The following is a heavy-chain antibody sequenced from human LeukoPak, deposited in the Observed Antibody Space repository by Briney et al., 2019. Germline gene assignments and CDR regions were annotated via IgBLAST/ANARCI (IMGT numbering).Heavy chain of an antibody. CDR1: GGSISSYY. CDR2: NYTSGST. CDR3: ARVAGTYYYYGMDV. Sequence: SETLSLTCTVSGGSISSYYWSWIRQPAGRGLEWIGRNYTSGSTNYNPSLKSRVNMSVDKSKNQFSLKLSSVTAADTAVYYCARVAGTYYYYGMDVWGQGTTVTVSS. V-gene: IGHV4-4*07. D-gene: IGHD2-15*01. J-gene: IGHJ6*02.